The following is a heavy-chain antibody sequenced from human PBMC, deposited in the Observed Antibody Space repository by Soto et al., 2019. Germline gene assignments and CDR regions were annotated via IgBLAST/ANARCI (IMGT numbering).Heavy chain of an antibody. CDR3: AKDQGSSWYEIDY. D-gene: IGHD6-13*01. CDR2: ISGSGGST. J-gene: IGHJ4*02. V-gene: IGHV3-23*01. CDR1: GFIFSNYA. Sequence: EVQLLESGGGLVQPGGSLRLSCAASGFIFSNYAVYWVRQAPGKGLEWVSTISGSGGSTYYADSVKGRFTISRDNSKNPLYLQINSLRAEDTAVYYCAKDQGSSWYEIDYWGQGTLVTVSS.